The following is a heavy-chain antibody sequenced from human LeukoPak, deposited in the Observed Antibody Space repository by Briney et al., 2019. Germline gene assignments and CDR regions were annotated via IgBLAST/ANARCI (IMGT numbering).Heavy chain of an antibody. CDR3: ARDWTAPQGY. V-gene: IGHV3-7*01. CDR2: INEDGSGK. CDR1: GFSFSSYW. D-gene: IGHD3/OR15-3a*01. Sequence: PGGSLRLSCAASGFSFSSYWMSWVRQAPGKGLEWVASINEDGSGKYYVDSVKGRFTISRDNAKNSLYLQMNSLRAEDTAVYYCARDWTAPQGYWGQGTLVTVSS. J-gene: IGHJ4*02.